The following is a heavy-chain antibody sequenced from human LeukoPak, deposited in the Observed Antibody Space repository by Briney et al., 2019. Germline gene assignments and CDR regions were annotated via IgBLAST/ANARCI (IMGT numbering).Heavy chain of an antibody. CDR1: GGSFSGYY. J-gene: IGHJ6*02. D-gene: IGHD5-18*01. V-gene: IGHV4-34*09. CDR3: AREALGGYSYGYRGYYYGMDV. CDR2: IYYSGST. Sequence: SETLSLTCAVYGGSFSGYYWSWIRQPPGKGLAWIGYIYYSGSTYYNPSLKSRVTISVDTSKNQFSLKLCSVTAADTAVYYCAREALGGYSYGYRGYYYGMDVWSQGTTVTVSS.